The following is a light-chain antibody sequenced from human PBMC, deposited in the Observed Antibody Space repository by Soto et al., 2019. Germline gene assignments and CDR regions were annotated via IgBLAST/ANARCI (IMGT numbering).Light chain of an antibody. CDR1: SSNIGSNT. V-gene: IGLV1-44*01. J-gene: IGLJ3*02. Sequence: QLVLTQPPSASGTPGQRVAISCSGSSSNIGSNTVNWYQQLPGTAPKLLIYNNNQRPSGVPDRFSGSKSGTSASLAISGLQSEDEADYYCAAWDASLNGWVFGGGTQLTVL. CDR3: AAWDASLNGWV. CDR2: NNN.